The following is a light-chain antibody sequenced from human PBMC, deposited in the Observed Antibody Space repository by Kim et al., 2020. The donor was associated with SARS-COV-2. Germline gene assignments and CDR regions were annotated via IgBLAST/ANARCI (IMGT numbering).Light chain of an antibody. Sequence: DIQMTQSPSTLSAFVGTRVTITCRASQSVDNWLAWYQQMPGKAPKLRIYQASKLASGVPSRFSGSGSGTTFTLTIYNLQPDDSAIYYCKQYETYWTFGSGTKVDIK. J-gene: IGKJ1*01. CDR3: KQYETYWT. CDR2: QAS. V-gene: IGKV1-5*03. CDR1: QSVDNW.